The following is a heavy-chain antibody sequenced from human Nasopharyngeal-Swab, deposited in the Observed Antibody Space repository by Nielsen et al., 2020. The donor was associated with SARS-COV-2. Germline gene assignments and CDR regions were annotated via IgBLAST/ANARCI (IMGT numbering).Heavy chain of an antibody. CDR2: VNEDGSRT. CDR3: VKHQGSSSDQ. V-gene: IGHV3-74*01. J-gene: IGHJ4*02. Sequence: GESLKISCVVSGVIFSDYWMHWVRQALGKGLVWVSRVNEDGSRTDYADSVRGRFTISRDNAKNTLYLQMNSLRVEDTAVYYCVKHQGSSSDQWGQGTLVTVSS. CDR1: GVIFSDYW.